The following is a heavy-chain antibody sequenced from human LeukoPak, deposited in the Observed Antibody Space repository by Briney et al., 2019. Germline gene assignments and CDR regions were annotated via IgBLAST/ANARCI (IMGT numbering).Heavy chain of an antibody. J-gene: IGHJ2*01. CDR1: GGSISSGGYY. D-gene: IGHD4-17*01. V-gene: IGHV4-31*03. CDR2: IYYSGST. Sequence: SQTLSLTCTVSGGSISSGGYYWSWIRQHPGKGLEWIGYIYYSGSTYYNPSLKIRVTISVDTSKNQFHLKLSSVTAADTDVYNCARDTPAETTPGGLLYFDLWGRGTLVTVSS. CDR3: ARDTPAETTPGGLLYFDL.